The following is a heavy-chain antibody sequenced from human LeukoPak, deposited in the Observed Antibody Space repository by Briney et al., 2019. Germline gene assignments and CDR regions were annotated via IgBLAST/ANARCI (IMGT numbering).Heavy chain of an antibody. J-gene: IGHJ6*03. CDR1: GFIFGDYA. V-gene: IGHV3-9*01. CDR2: VSWKSDTV. CDR3: AKSGKDGLLWFGELVSNYYYMDV. D-gene: IGHD3-10*01. Sequence: SGGSLRLSCAASGFIFGDYAMHWVRQAPGKGLEWVSGVSWKSDTVGYADSVKGRFTISRDNAKNSLYLQMNGLRAEDTALYYCAKSGKDGLLWFGELVSNYYYMDVWGKGTTVTVSS.